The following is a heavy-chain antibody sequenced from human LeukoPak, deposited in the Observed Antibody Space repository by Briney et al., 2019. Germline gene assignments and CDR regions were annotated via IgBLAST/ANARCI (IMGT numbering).Heavy chain of an antibody. CDR3: ATDPTIGVLPSD. Sequence: GGSLRLSCAASGFTFRSYGMQWVRQAPGKGLEWVAIIWYDGSNKYYADSVKGRFTISRDNSKNTLYLQMNSLRAEDTAVYYCATDPTIGVLPSDWGQGTLVTVSS. V-gene: IGHV3-33*01. J-gene: IGHJ4*02. D-gene: IGHD2-2*01. CDR1: GFTFRSYG. CDR2: IWYDGSNK.